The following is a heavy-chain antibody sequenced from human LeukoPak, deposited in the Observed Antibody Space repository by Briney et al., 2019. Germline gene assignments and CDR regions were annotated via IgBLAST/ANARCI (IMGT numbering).Heavy chain of an antibody. D-gene: IGHD3-10*01. CDR3: ARDLGFGGSTYAYDI. J-gene: IGHJ3*02. V-gene: IGHV3-21*01. Sequence: GGSLRLSCAASGFSVSSYSMNWVRQAPGKGLEWASSISRSSSYIYYADSVRGRFTISRDNSRNSLYLQMNSLRAEDTALYYCARDLGFGGSTYAYDICWEERMVTVSS. CDR1: GFSVSSYS. CDR2: ISRSSSYI.